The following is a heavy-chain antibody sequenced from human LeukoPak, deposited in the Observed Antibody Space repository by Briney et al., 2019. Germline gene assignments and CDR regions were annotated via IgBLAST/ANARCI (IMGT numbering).Heavy chain of an antibody. D-gene: IGHD4-23*01. V-gene: IGHV3-30*03. CDR1: GFTFSSYG. J-gene: IGHJ4*02. Sequence: QPGRSLRLSCAASGFTFSSYGMHWVRQAPGKGLEWVAVISYDGSNKYYADSVKGRFTISRDNSKNTLYLQMNSLRAEDTAVYYCARGNPVVWDYWGQGTLVTVSS. CDR3: ARGNPVVWDY. CDR2: ISYDGSNK.